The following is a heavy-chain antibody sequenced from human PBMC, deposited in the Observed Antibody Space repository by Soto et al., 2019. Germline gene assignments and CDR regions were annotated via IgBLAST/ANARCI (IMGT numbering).Heavy chain of an antibody. J-gene: IGHJ4*02. V-gene: IGHV3-23*01. Sequence: GGSLRLSCAASGFTFSSYAMSWVRQAPGKGLEWVSAISGSGDTTYYADSVQGRFTISRDNSKNTLYLQMNSLRAEDTAVYYCAKGALSSGWYWGQGTLVTVPQ. CDR2: ISGSGDTT. CDR1: GFTFSSYA. D-gene: IGHD6-19*01. CDR3: AKGALSSGWY.